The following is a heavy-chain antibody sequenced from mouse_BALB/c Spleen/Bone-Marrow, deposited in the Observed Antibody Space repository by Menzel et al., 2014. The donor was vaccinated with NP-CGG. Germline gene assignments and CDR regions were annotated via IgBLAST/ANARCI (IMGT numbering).Heavy chain of an antibody. D-gene: IGHD2-1*01. Sequence: DLVKPGASVKLSCKASGYTFTSYWINWIKQRPGQGLEWIGRIAPGSGSTYYNEMFKGKPTLTVDTSSSTPYIHLSSLSSEDSAVYFCARFPIYYGNYGAMDYWGQGTSVTVSS. CDR1: GYTFTSYW. CDR3: ARFPIYYGNYGAMDY. V-gene: IGHV1S41*01. CDR2: IAPGSGST. J-gene: IGHJ4*01.